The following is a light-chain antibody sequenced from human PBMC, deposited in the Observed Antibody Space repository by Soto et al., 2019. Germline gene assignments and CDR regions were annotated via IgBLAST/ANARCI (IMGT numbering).Light chain of an antibody. V-gene: IGKV3-20*01. CDR3: QQYGSSSWT. CDR1: QSISTTY. Sequence: EIVLTQSPGTLSLSPGEGATLSCRASQSISTTYLAWYQQKPGQAPRLLIYGASSMDTGIPDRFSGSGSETDFTLTISRLEPEDFAVYYCQQYGSSSWTFGQGTKVEIK. CDR2: GAS. J-gene: IGKJ1*01.